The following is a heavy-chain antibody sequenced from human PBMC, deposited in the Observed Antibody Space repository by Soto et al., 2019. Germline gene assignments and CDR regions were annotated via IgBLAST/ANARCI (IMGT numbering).Heavy chain of an antibody. CDR3: AHRLYGSGSDNWFDP. CDR2: IYWNDDK. Sequence: SGPTLVNPTQTLTLTCTFSGFSLSTSGVGVGWIRQPPGKALEWLALIYWNDDKRYSPTLKSRLTTTKDTSNNQVVLTMTNMDPVDTATYXCAHRLYGSGSDNWFDPWGQGTLVTVSS. D-gene: IGHD3-10*01. J-gene: IGHJ5*02. V-gene: IGHV2-5*01. CDR1: GFSLSTSGVG.